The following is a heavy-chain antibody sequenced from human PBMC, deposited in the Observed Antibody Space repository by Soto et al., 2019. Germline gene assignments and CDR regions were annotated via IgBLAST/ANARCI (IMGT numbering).Heavy chain of an antibody. Sequence: QVQLQESGPGLVQPSETLSLTCTVSGGSITGYYWSWIRQPPGKGPEWIGNIHYSGSTNYNPSLKSRVTISVDTSKHQFSLSLSSVTAAETAVYYCARHSYYSNPLRFDPWGQGTLVTVSS. CDR3: ARHSYYSNPLRFDP. J-gene: IGHJ5*02. CDR2: IHYSGST. CDR1: GGSITGYY. V-gene: IGHV4-59*08. D-gene: IGHD4-4*01.